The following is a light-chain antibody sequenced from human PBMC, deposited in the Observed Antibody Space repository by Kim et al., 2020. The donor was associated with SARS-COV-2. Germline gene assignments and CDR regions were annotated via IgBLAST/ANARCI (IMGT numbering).Light chain of an antibody. J-gene: IGLJ1*01. CDR1: SSDVGGYNY. V-gene: IGLV2-14*03. CDR3: SSYTSSSILYV. CDR2: DVS. Sequence: QSALTQPASVPGSPGQSITISCTGTSSDVGGYNYVSWYQQHPGKAPTLMIYDVSNRPSGVSNRFSGSKSGNTASLTISGLQAEDEADYYCSSYTSSSILYVFGTGTKVTVL.